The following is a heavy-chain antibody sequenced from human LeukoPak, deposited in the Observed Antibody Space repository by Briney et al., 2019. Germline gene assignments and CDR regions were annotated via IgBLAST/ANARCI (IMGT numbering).Heavy chain of an antibody. V-gene: IGHV3-11*01. CDR1: GCSFSDYY. CDR3: ARSIGYYYTMDV. D-gene: IGHD3-22*01. CDR2: ISGSGSDL. Sequence: PGGSLRLSCVACGCSFSDYYMSWIRQAPGRGVEWIAYISGSGSDLYYADPVKGRFTISSDNVNNSLYLHMNTLRADDTAFYYCARSIGYYYTMDVWGQGTTVTVSS. J-gene: IGHJ6*02.